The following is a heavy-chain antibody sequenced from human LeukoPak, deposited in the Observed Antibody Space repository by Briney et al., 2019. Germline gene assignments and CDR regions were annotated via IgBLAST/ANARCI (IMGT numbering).Heavy chain of an antibody. CDR1: GGSFSSYA. CDR3: ASLGGVVPAAPQGVDY. CDR2: LIPIFGTA. Sequence: SVKVSCKSSGGSFSSYAISWVRHGPGQGLGWMGVLIPIFGTANYAQKFQGRVTITTDESTSTAYMELSSLRSEDTAVYYCASLGGVVPAAPQGVDYWGQGTLVTVSS. V-gene: IGHV1-69*05. D-gene: IGHD2-2*01. J-gene: IGHJ4*02.